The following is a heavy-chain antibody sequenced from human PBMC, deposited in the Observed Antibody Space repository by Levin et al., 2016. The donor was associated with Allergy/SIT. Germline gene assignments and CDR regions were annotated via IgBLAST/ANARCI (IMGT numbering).Heavy chain of an antibody. CDR1: GFTFSSYW. D-gene: IGHD6-13*01. CDR3: ARFQQLTYYFDY. Sequence: GGSLRLSCAASGFTFSSYWMHWVRQAPGKGLVWVSRINSDGSSTSYADSVKGRFTISRDNAKNTLYLQMNSLRAEDTAVYYCARFQQLTYYFDYWGQGTLVTVSS. CDR2: INSDGSST. V-gene: IGHV3-74*01. J-gene: IGHJ4*02.